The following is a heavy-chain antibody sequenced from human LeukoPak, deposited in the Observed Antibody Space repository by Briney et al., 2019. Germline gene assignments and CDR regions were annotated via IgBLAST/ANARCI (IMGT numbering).Heavy chain of an antibody. V-gene: IGHV1-2*02. Sequence: ASVKVSCKASGYIFIGYYMHWVRQAPGQGLEWMGWINPNSGVTDYVQKFQGRVTMTRDTSISTAYMELSRLKSDDTALYHCARGDYDYVWGSYPFRDWGQGTLVTVSS. J-gene: IGHJ4*02. D-gene: IGHD3-16*02. CDR2: INPNSGVT. CDR3: ARGDYDYVWGSYPFRD. CDR1: GYIFIGYY.